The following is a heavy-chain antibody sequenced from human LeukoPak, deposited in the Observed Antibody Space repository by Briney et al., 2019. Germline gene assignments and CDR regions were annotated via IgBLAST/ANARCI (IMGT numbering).Heavy chain of an antibody. CDR2: IYYSGST. Sequence: ASETLSLTCTVSGGSISSYYWSWIRQPPGKGLEWIGYIYYSGSTNYNPSLKSRVTISVDTSKNQFSLKLSSVTAADTAVYYCARDPYDILTGYLNGMNVWGQGTTVTVSS. CDR1: GGSISSYY. CDR3: ARDPYDILTGYLNGMNV. J-gene: IGHJ6*02. D-gene: IGHD3-9*01. V-gene: IGHV4-59*01.